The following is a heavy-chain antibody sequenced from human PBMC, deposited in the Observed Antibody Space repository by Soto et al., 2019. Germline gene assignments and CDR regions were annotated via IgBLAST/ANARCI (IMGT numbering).Heavy chain of an antibody. J-gene: IGHJ6*02. D-gene: IGHD5-18*01. CDR2: ISGSGGIT. CDR1: GFTFSSYA. V-gene: IGHV3-23*01. CDR3: AKVIPDTGGYYDYSMDV. Sequence: EVKLLDSGGGLVQTGGSLRLSCAASGFTFSSYAMGWVRQAPGKGLDWVSVISGSGGITYSADSVKGRFTISRDNSKNILYLQMNSLRAEDTAVYYCAKVIPDTGGYYDYSMDVWGQGTAVTVSS.